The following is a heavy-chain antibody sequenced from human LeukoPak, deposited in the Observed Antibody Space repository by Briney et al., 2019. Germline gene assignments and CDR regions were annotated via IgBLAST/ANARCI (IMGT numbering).Heavy chain of an antibody. CDR3: ARSAVVAAHWFDP. J-gene: IGHJ5*02. D-gene: IGHD2-15*01. Sequence: ASVKVSCKASGGTFNNYAISWVRQAPGQGLEWMGRIIPMFSKVDYAQKFQGRGTINADKSTNTAYMELITLRSEDTAVYYCARSAVVAAHWFDPWGQGTLVTVSS. V-gene: IGHV1-69*04. CDR1: GGTFNNYA. CDR2: IIPMFSKV.